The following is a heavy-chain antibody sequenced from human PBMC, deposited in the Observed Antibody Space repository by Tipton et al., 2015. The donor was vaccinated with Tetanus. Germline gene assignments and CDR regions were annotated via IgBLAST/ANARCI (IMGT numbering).Heavy chain of an antibody. V-gene: IGHV4-39*01. Sequence: TLSLTCSVSGGSISGSSYYWSWIRQPPGKALEWIGSIYYSGSTFYHPSLQSRVTISVDTSKNQFSLRLSSVTAADTAVYYCARGSGWADFWGQGTQVTVSS. D-gene: IGHD6-19*01. CDR1: GGSISGSSYY. CDR2: IYYSGST. CDR3: ARGSGWADF. J-gene: IGHJ4*02.